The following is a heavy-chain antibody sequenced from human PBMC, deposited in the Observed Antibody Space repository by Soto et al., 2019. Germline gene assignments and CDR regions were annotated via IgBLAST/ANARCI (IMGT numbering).Heavy chain of an antibody. J-gene: IGHJ4*02. Sequence: SETLSLTCTVSGGSISSYYRSWIRQPPGKGLEWIGYIYYSGSTNYNPSLKSRVTISVDTSKNQFSLKLSSVTAADTAVYYCARGTNDYGFDYWGQGTLVTVSS. CDR1: GGSISSYY. CDR2: IYYSGST. D-gene: IGHD4-17*01. CDR3: ARGTNDYGFDY. V-gene: IGHV4-59*01.